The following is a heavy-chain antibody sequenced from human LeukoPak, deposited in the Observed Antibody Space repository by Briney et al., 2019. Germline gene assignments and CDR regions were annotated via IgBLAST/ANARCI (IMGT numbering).Heavy chain of an antibody. D-gene: IGHD3-10*01. V-gene: IGHV3-21*06. CDR1: GFTFSNYG. CDR3: ARGRSITLLRGVAMSDGFDI. Sequence: GGSLRLSCAASGFTFSNYGMNWVRQAPGKGLEWVSFTDTSGRYVYYGDSVKGRFTISRDNAKNLLFLQMNGLRAEDTALYYCARGRSITLLRGVAMSDGFDIWGQGAMVAVSS. CDR2: TDTSGRYV. J-gene: IGHJ3*02.